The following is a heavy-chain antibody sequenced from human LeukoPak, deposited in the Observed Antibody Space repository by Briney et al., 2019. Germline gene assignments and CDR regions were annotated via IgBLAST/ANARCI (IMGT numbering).Heavy chain of an antibody. V-gene: IGHV3-30*02. CDR1: GFTFSSNS. CDR2: IRYDGSNK. J-gene: IGHJ4*02. D-gene: IGHD6-13*01. CDR3: AKVMAGGNRIAAAGTLDY. Sequence: GGSLRLSCAASGFTFSSNSMNWVRQAPGKGLEWVAFIRYDGSNKYYADSVKGRFTISRDNSKNTLYLQMNSLRAEDTAVYYCAKVMAGGNRIAAAGTLDYWGQGTLVTVSS.